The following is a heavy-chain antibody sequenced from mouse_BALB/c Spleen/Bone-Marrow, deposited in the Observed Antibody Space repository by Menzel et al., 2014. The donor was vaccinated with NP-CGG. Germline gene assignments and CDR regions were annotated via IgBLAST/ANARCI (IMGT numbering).Heavy chain of an antibody. D-gene: IGHD4-1*01. Sequence: VLLQQSGAELVKPGASVKLSCTASGFNIKDTYMHWVKQRPEQGLEWIGRIDPANGNTKYDPKFQGKVTITADTSSNTAYLQLSSLTSEDTAVYYCARWEYYAMDYWGQGTSVPVSS. CDR2: IDPANGNT. J-gene: IGHJ4*01. V-gene: IGHV14-3*02. CDR1: GFNIKDTY. CDR3: ARWEYYAMDY.